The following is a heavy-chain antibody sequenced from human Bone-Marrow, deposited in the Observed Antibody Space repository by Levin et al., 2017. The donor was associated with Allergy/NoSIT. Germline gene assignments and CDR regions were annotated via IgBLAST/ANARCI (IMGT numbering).Heavy chain of an antibody. V-gene: IGHV3-15*01. Sequence: GESLKISCAASGFSLSNAWMNWVRQAPGKGLEWVGRITSKTDGAATDYVAPVKGRFTISRDDSTNTLYLQMNSLKVEDTAVYFCATQFQWWGQGTLVTVSS. CDR3: ATQFQW. CDR2: ITSKTDGAAT. CDR1: GFSLSNAW. J-gene: IGHJ4*02. D-gene: IGHD6-19*01.